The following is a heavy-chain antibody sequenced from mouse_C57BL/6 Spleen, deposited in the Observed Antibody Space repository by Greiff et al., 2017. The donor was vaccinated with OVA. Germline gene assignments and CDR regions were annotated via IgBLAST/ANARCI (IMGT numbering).Heavy chain of an antibody. J-gene: IGHJ4*01. CDR2: ISSGSSTI. V-gene: IGHV5-17*01. Sequence: EVQLQQSGGGLVKPGGSLKLSCAASGFTFSDYGMHWVRQAPEKGLEWVAYISSGSSTIYYADTVKGRFTISRDNAKNTLFLQMTSLRSEDTAMYYCARVPIYYAMDYWGQGTSVTVSS. CDR3: ARVPIYYAMDY. D-gene: IGHD5-1*01. CDR1: GFTFSDYG.